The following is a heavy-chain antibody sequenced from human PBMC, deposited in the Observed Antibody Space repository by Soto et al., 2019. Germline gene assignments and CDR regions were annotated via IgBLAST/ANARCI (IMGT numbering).Heavy chain of an antibody. CDR3: ARIIGSSWYYYYYGMDV. CDR2: INSDGSST. V-gene: IGHV3-74*01. J-gene: IGHJ6*02. Sequence: GGSLRLSCVASGFTFSSYWMHWVRQAPGKGLVWVSRINSDGSSTSYADSVKGRFTISRDNAKNTLYLQMNSLRAEDTAVYYCARIIGSSWYYYYYGMDVWGQGTTVTVSS. D-gene: IGHD6-13*01. CDR1: GFTFSSYW.